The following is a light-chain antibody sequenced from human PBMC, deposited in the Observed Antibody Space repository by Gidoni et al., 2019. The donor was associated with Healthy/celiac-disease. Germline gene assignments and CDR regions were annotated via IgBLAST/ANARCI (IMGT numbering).Light chain of an antibody. CDR2: SNN. CDR1: SSNIGSNT. Sequence: QSVLTQPPSASGTHGQRVTISCSGSSSNIGSNTVTWYQQLPGTAPTLLIYSNNQRPSGVPDRFSGSKSGTSASLAISGLQSEDEADYYCAAWDDSLNGHVVFGGGTKLTV. J-gene: IGLJ2*01. V-gene: IGLV1-44*01. CDR3: AAWDDSLNGHVV.